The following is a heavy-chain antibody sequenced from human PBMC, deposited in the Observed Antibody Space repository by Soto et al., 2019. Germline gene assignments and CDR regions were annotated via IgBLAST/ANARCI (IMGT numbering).Heavy chain of an antibody. CDR3: ARESEDLTSNFDY. CDR2: ISSTTNYI. V-gene: IGHV3-21*01. J-gene: IGHJ4*02. CDR1: GFTFTRYS. Sequence: LGGSLRLSCAASGFTFTRYSMNWVRQAPGKGLEWVSSISSTTNYIYYADSMKGRFTVSRDNAKNSVYLEMNSLSAEDTAVYYCARESEDLTSNFDYWGQGTLVTVSS.